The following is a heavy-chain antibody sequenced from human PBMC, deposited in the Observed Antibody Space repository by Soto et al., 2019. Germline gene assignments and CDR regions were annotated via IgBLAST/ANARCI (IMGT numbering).Heavy chain of an antibody. CDR2: INYIGRA. CDR3: ASLLLVGPTEYPP. CDR1: GGSISSGGYY. D-gene: IGHD1-26*01. Sequence: QVQLQESGPGLVKPSQTLSLTCTVSGGSISSGGYYWSWIRQHPGKGLEWIGYINYIGRAYYHPSLKGRVTLSVDTSRNQFSLKLTSVTAADTAVYYCASLLLVGPTEYPPWGQGTLVTVSS. J-gene: IGHJ5*02. V-gene: IGHV4-31*03.